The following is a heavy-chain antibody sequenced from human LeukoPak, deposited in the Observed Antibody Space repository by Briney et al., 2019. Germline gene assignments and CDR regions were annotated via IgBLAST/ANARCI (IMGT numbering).Heavy chain of an antibody. CDR3: ARALRDDYGDYLFDY. V-gene: IGHV4-59*01. CDR1: GGSINSYY. Sequence: SETLSLTCTVSGGSINSYYWSWIRQPPGKGLEWIGYIYYSGSTNYNPSLKSRVTISVDTSKNQFSLKLSSVTAADTAVYYCARALRDDYGDYLFDYWGQGTLVTVSS. J-gene: IGHJ4*02. D-gene: IGHD4-17*01. CDR2: IYYSGST.